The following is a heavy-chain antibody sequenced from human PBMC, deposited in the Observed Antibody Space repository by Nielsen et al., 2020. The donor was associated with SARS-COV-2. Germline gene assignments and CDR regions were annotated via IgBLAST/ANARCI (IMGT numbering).Heavy chain of an antibody. Sequence: SETLSLTCTVSGGSISSSSYYWGWIRQPPGKGLEWIGSIYYSGSTYYNPSLKSRVTISVDTSKNQFSLKLSSVTAADTAVYYCARRNDFWSGYYPLYGMDVWGQGTTVTVSS. CDR3: ARRNDFWSGYYPLYGMDV. CDR2: IYYSGST. V-gene: IGHV4-39*01. J-gene: IGHJ6*02. CDR1: GGSISSSSYY. D-gene: IGHD3-3*01.